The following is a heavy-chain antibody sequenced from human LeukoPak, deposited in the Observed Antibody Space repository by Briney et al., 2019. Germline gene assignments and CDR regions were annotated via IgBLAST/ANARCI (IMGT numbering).Heavy chain of an antibody. D-gene: IGHD3-22*01. J-gene: IGHJ4*02. V-gene: IGHV1-2*06. CDR3: AREVYDSSGYPHFDY. CDR2: INPNSGGT. Sequence: ASVKVSCKASGYTFTGYYMHWVRQAPGQGLEWMGRINPNSGGTNYAQEFQGRVTMTRDTSISTAYMELSSLRSEDTAVYYCAREVYDSSGYPHFDYWGQGTLVTVSS. CDR1: GYTFTGYY.